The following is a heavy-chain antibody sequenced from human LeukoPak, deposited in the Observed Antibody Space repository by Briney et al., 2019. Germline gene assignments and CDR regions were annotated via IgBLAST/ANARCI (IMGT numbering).Heavy chain of an antibody. CDR2: IYHSGST. Sequence: SETLSLTCAVYGGSFSGYYWSWIRQPPGKGLEWIGYIYHSGSTYYNPSLKSRVTISVDRSKNQFSLKLSSVTAADTAVYYCARSGYSHWYFDLWGRGTLVTVSS. V-gene: IGHV4-30-2*01. CDR3: ARSGYSHWYFDL. D-gene: IGHD3-3*01. CDR1: GGSFSGYY. J-gene: IGHJ2*01.